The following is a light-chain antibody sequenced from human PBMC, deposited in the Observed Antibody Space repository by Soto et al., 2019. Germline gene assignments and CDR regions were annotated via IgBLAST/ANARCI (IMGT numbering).Light chain of an antibody. CDR2: EVN. CDR3: CSYAGSGTYIL. V-gene: IGLV2-23*02. Sequence: QSVLTQPASVSGSPGQSITISCTGTSSDIGNYALVSWYLQHPGKAPNLIIYEVNKRPSGISNRFFGSKSGNTASLTISGLQAEDEADYYCCSYAGSGTYILFGGGTKVTVL. J-gene: IGLJ2*01. CDR1: SSDIGNYAL.